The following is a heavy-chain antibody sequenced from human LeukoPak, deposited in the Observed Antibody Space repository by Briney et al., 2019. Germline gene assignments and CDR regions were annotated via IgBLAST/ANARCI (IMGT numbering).Heavy chain of an antibody. D-gene: IGHD3-3*01. CDR3: ARGPHIRTYDRDNWFDP. Sequence: ASVKVSCKASGYTFTNYYIYWVRQAPRQGREWVGIINPSGGNTNYAQKFQGRVTMTRDMSTSTVYMELSSLRSEDTAVYYCARGPHIRTYDRDNWFDPWGQGTLVTVSS. CDR1: GYTFTNYY. CDR2: INPSGGNT. J-gene: IGHJ5*02. V-gene: IGHV1-46*01.